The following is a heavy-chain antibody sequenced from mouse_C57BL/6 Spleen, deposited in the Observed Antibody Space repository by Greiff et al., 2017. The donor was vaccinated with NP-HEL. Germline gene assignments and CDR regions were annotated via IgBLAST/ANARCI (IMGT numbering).Heavy chain of an antibody. CDR2: ISSGGSYT. Sequence: EVQVVESGGDLVKPGGSLKLSCAASGFTFSSYGMSWVRQTPDKRLEWVATISSGGSYTYYPDSVKGRFTISRDNAKNTLYLQMSSLKSEDTAVYYGARKKGYDYGWYFDVWGTGTTVTVSS. J-gene: IGHJ1*03. CDR1: GFTFSSYG. CDR3: ARKKGYDYGWYFDV. D-gene: IGHD2-4*01. V-gene: IGHV5-6*01.